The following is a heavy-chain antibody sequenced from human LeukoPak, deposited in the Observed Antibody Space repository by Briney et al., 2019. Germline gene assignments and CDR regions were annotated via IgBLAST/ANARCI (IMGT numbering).Heavy chain of an antibody. CDR3: AKQDIVVITGGWPDP. CDR1: GGSITSASTY. CDR2: ISYTGNT. Sequence: SETLSLTCTASGGSITSASTYCAWVRQSPEKGLEWIASISYTGNTYFNPSLKSRVWISVDTSKNQFSLKLSSVTAADTAVYYCAKQDIVVITGGWPDPWGQGTLVTVSS. D-gene: IGHD3-22*01. V-gene: IGHV4-39*01. J-gene: IGHJ5*02.